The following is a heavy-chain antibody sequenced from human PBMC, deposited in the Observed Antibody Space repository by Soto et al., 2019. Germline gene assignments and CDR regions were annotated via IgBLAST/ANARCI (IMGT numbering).Heavy chain of an antibody. Sequence: ERLSPTWTFPSASIGSYYLSCIRQPAGKVLEWIVRIYTSGSTTYSPSLKRRATMSVDTSPKQSSLTLSFVTAADTAVYYCARDDGLYYSNSSGPGGFWFDHWGQGTLVTVSS. CDR2: IYTSGST. CDR1: SASIGSYY. V-gene: IGHV4-4*07. D-gene: IGHD3-22*01. J-gene: IGHJ5*02. CDR3: ARDDGLYYSNSSGPGGFWFDH.